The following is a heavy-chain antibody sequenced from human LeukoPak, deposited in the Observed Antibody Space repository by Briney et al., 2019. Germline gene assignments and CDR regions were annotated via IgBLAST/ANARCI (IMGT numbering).Heavy chain of an antibody. J-gene: IGHJ4*02. CDR1: GFTFSSYA. CDR2: ISYDGSNK. CDR3: ARGGIQLWTSFDY. D-gene: IGHD5-18*01. Sequence: GRSLRLSCAASGFTFSSYAMHWVRQAPGKGLEWVAVISYDGSNKYYADSVKGRFTISRDNSKNTLYLQMNSLRAEDTGVYYCARGGIQLWTSFDYWGQGTLVTVSS. V-gene: IGHV3-30*04.